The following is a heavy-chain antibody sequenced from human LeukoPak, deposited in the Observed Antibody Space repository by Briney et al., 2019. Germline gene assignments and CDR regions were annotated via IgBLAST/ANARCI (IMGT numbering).Heavy chain of an antibody. CDR3: ARDNLCSSGWYGDY. V-gene: IGHV3-66*01. CDR1: GFTVSSNY. J-gene: IGHJ4*02. D-gene: IGHD6-19*01. Sequence: PGRSLRLSCAASGFTVSSNYMSWVRQAPGKGLEWVSVIYSGGSTYYADSVKGRFTISRDNSKNTLYLQMNSLRAEDTAVYYCARDNLCSSGWYGDYWGQGTLVTVSS. CDR2: IYSGGST.